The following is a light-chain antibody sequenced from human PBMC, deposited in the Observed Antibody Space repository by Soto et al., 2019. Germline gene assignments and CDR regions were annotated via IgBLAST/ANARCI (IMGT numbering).Light chain of an antibody. CDR1: SSDVGADNY. Sequence: QSVLTQPPSASGSPGQSVTISCTGTSSDVGADNYVSWYQQHPGKAPKLIIYEVSKRPSGVPDRFSGSKSGNTASLAVSGLQAEDEADYYCSSYAAYNTLFGGGTKVTVL. CDR2: EVS. J-gene: IGLJ2*01. V-gene: IGLV2-8*01. CDR3: SSYAAYNTL.